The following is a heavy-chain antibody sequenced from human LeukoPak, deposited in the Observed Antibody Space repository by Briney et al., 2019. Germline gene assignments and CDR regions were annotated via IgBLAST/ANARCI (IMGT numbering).Heavy chain of an antibody. CDR2: IYYSGST. CDR1: GGSISSYY. V-gene: IGHV4-59*01. Sequence: SSETLSLTCTVSGGSISSYYWSWIRQPPGKGLEWIGYIYYSGSTNYNPSLKSRVTISVDTSKNQFSLKLSSVTAADTAVYYCARALYYYDSSATSDYYYYMDVWGKGTTVTVSS. CDR3: ARALYYYDSSATSDYYYYMDV. J-gene: IGHJ6*03. D-gene: IGHD3-22*01.